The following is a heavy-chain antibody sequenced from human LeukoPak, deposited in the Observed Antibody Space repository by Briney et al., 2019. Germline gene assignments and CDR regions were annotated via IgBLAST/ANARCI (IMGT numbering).Heavy chain of an antibody. D-gene: IGHD2-2*01. V-gene: IGHV4-59*08. Sequence: SETLSLTCTVSGGSISHYYWAWIRQPPGKGLQWIGYIYYSGTTNYNPSLKSRVIISVDSSKNQFSLTPNSVTAADTAVYYCARHAPSVVGSFDYWGQGTQVTVSS. CDR2: IYYSGTT. J-gene: IGHJ4*02. CDR1: GGSISHYY. CDR3: ARHAPSVVGSFDY.